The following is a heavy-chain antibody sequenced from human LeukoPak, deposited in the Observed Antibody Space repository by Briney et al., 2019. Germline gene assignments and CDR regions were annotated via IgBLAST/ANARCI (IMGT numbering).Heavy chain of an antibody. V-gene: IGHV4-59*08. CDR3: ARRFGTTTVAYDAFDI. D-gene: IGHD4-23*01. Sequence: SETLSLTCTVSGGSISSYYWSWIRQPPGKGLEWIGYIYYSGSTNYNPSLKSRVTISVDTSKNQFSLKLSSVTAADTAVYYCARRFGTTTVAYDAFDIWGQGTVVTVSS. CDR1: GGSISSYY. J-gene: IGHJ3*02. CDR2: IYYSGST.